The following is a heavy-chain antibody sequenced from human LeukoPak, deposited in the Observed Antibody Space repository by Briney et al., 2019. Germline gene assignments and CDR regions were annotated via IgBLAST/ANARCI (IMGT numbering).Heavy chain of an antibody. D-gene: IGHD3-3*01. Sequence: GGSLRLSCAASGFTFSSYAMSWVRQAPGKGLEWVSAISGSGASTYYADSVKGRFTISRDNSKNALYLQMNSLRAEDTAVYYCAKDHMVLSYDFWSAYYSEYFDYWGQGTLVTVSS. CDR1: GFTFSSYA. CDR3: AKDHMVLSYDFWSAYYSEYFDY. CDR2: ISGSGAST. V-gene: IGHV3-23*01. J-gene: IGHJ4*02.